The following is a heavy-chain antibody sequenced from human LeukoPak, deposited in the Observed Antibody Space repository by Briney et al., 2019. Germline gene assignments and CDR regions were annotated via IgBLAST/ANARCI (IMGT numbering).Heavy chain of an antibody. V-gene: IGHV3-30*04. CDR1: GFTFSSYA. CDR3: ARVSRITMVRGGEVDY. J-gene: IGHJ4*02. CDR2: ISYDGSNK. Sequence: PGGSLRLSCAASGFTFSSYAMHWVRQAPGKGLEWVAVISYDGSNKYYADSVKGRFTISRDNSKNTLYLQMNNLRAEDTAVYYCARVSRITMVRGGEVDYWGQGTLVTVSS. D-gene: IGHD3-10*01.